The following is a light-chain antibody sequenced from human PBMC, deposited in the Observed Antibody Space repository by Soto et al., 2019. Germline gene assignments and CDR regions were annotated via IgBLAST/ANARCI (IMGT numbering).Light chain of an antibody. CDR3: QTWGSGTVV. CDR2: LNSDGSH. Sequence: QPVLTQSPSASASLGASVKLTCTLSSGHSSYAIAWHQQQPEKGPRYLMKLNSDGSHSKGDGIPDRFSGSSSGAERYLTISSLQSEDEADYYCQTWGSGTVVFGGGPKVTVL. J-gene: IGLJ2*01. CDR1: SGHSSYA. V-gene: IGLV4-69*01.